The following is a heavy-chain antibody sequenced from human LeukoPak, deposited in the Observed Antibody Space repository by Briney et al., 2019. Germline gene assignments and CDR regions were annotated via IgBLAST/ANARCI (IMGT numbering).Heavy chain of an antibody. Sequence: ASVKVSCKASGYTFTNYAMHWVRQAPGQRLEWMGWINAGNGNTKYSQKFQGRVTITRDTSASTAYMELSSLRSEDTAIYYCARVGDDGTYNWFDPWGQGTLVTVSS. D-gene: IGHD1-14*01. CDR1: GYTFTNYA. J-gene: IGHJ5*02. CDR2: INAGNGNT. CDR3: ARVGDDGTYNWFDP. V-gene: IGHV1-3*01.